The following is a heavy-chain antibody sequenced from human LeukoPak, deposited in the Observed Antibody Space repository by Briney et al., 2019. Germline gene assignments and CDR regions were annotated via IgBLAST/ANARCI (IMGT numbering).Heavy chain of an antibody. CDR2: ISYSGST. D-gene: IGHD3-10*01. CDR1: GGSISGYY. CDR3: ARHFDDGTYYFPFDV. Sequence: SETLSLTCTVSGGSISGYYWSWIRQPPGKELDWIAYISYSGSTNYNPSLKSRVTISVDTSKNQFSLKLSSVTAADTAVYYCARHFDDGTYYFPFDVRGRGTLVTVSS. V-gene: IGHV4-59*08. J-gene: IGHJ2*01.